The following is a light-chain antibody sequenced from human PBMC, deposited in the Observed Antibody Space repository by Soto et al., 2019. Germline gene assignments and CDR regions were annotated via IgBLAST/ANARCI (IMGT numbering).Light chain of an antibody. CDR2: GAS. Sequence: PGSLSLSPGDKATLAARARESGGGTDLAWSQAKSPHAPRLLIYGASSRATGIPDRFSGSGSGTDFTLTISRLEPEDFAVYYCQQYGSSLFTFGPGTKVDIK. V-gene: IGKV3-20*01. J-gene: IGKJ3*01. CDR1: ESGGGTD. CDR3: QQYGSSLFT.